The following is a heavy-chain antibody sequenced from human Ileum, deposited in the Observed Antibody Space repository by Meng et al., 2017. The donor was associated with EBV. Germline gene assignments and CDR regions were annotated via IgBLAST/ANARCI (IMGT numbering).Heavy chain of an antibody. Sequence: QVQQQPWGAGLLKPSETPSLTCAVYGGSFSGYYWSWIRQPPGKGLEWIGEINHSGSTNYNPSLKSRVTISVDTSKNQFSLKLSSVTAADTAVYYCARGHDYGDYASDYWGQGTLVTVSS. CDR3: ARGHDYGDYASDY. J-gene: IGHJ4*02. V-gene: IGHV4-34*01. CDR1: GGSFSGYY. D-gene: IGHD4-17*01. CDR2: INHSGST.